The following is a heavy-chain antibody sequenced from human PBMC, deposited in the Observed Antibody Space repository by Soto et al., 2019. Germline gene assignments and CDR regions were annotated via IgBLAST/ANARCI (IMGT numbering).Heavy chain of an antibody. D-gene: IGHD3-9*01. Sequence: SETLSLTCTVSGGSINNGRCYWSWIRQPPGKGLDWIGYIYYSGSTYYNPSLKSRVTISLDTSDNQFSLQLNSVTAADTAVYYCARDNRYDILTGSYYYYGMDVWGQGTTVTVSS. CDR1: GGSINNGRCY. J-gene: IGHJ6*02. CDR3: ARDNRYDILTGSYYYYGMDV. V-gene: IGHV4-30-4*01. CDR2: IYYSGST.